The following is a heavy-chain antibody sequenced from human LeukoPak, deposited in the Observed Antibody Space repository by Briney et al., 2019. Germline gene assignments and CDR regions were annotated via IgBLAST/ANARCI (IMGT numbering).Heavy chain of an antibody. D-gene: IGHD3-10*01. J-gene: IGHJ4*02. CDR2: INSDGSST. Sequence: PGGSLRLSCAASGFTFSSYWMHWVRQAPGKGLVWVSRINSDGSSTSYADSVKGRFTISRDNAKNTLYLQMNSLRAEDTAVYYCVRDYITLDYFDYWGQGTLVTVSS. CDR3: VRDYITLDYFDY. V-gene: IGHV3-74*01. CDR1: GFTFSSYW.